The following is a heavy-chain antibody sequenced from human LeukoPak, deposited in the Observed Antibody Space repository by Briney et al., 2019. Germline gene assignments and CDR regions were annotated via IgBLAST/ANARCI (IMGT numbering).Heavy chain of an antibody. D-gene: IGHD3-10*01. CDR1: GFSFSNYG. V-gene: IGHV3-30*18. CDR3: AKDRGLAHYFDY. J-gene: IGHJ4*02. Sequence: GGSLRRSCAASGFSFSNYGMHWVRQAPGKGLEWVAVISENGSNKYYADSVKGRFTLSRDNSKNTLDLQMNSLRVEDTAVYFCAKDRGLAHYFDYWGQGTLVTVSS. CDR2: ISENGSNK.